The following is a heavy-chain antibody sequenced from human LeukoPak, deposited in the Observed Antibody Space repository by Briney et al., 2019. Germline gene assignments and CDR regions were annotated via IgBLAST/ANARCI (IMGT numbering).Heavy chain of an antibody. D-gene: IGHD6-13*01. J-gene: IGHJ4*02. V-gene: IGHV3-43*02. CDR2: ISGEGAST. CDR3: VKDLYSSLIELDY. Sequence: GGSLRLSCAASGFAFDDYAMHWVRQAPGKGLEWVSLISGEGASTYYADSVKGRFTISRDNSKNSLYLQMNSLRTEDTALYYCVKDLYSSLIELDYWGQATLVTVSS. CDR1: GFAFDDYA.